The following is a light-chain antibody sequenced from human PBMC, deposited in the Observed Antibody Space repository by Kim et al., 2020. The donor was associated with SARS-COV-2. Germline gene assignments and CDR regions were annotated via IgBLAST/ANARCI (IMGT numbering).Light chain of an antibody. Sequence: QSVVTQPPSVSAAPRQRVTISCSGSSSNIGNAAVNWYQQLPGRAPKLLIYFDDLLPSGVSDRFSGSKSGTTASLAISGLQSDDEADYYCASWDDSLHTYVFGTGTKVTVL. J-gene: IGLJ1*01. CDR3: ASWDDSLHTYV. CDR2: FDD. V-gene: IGLV1-36*01. CDR1: SSNIGNAA.